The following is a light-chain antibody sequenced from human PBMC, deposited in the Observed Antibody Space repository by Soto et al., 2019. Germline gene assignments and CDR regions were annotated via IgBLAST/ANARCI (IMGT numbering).Light chain of an antibody. Sequence: EIVMTQSPAILSVSPGERATLSCRASQHVWTSVAWYQQKPGQAPRLLIYGASTRATGIPARFSGSGSGTEFTLSISSLQSEDSAVYYCKQYKNWPPITFGQGTRLEIK. CDR3: KQYKNWPPIT. CDR1: QHVWTS. V-gene: IGKV3-15*01. CDR2: GAS. J-gene: IGKJ5*01.